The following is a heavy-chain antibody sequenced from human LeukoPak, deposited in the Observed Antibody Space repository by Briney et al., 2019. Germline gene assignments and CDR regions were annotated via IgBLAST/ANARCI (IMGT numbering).Heavy chain of an antibody. D-gene: IGHD4-11*01. V-gene: IGHV3-23*01. CDR3: AKDLHDYGNYVGWFDS. J-gene: IGHJ5*01. CDR1: GFTVSSYY. Sequence: GGSLRLSCAASGFTVSSYYMTWVRQAPGKGLEWVSAISGSGANTYYADSVKGRFTISRDHSKTTLFLQMNSLRAEDTAVYYCAKDLHDYGNYVGWFDSWGQGTLVTVSS. CDR2: ISGSGANT.